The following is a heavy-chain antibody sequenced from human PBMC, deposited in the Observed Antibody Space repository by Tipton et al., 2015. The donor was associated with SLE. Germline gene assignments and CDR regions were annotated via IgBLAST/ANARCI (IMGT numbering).Heavy chain of an antibody. Sequence: TLSLTCTVSGASISTGSYYWSWIRQPAGKGLEWLGRIFTGVGANYKPSLKSRVIISADTSKNRFSLQLTSATAADTAVYYCARLLSGLGWFDPWGQGTLVTFSS. D-gene: IGHD6-19*01. J-gene: IGHJ5*02. CDR2: IFTGVGA. CDR1: GASISTGSYY. V-gene: IGHV4-61*02. CDR3: ARLLSGLGWFDP.